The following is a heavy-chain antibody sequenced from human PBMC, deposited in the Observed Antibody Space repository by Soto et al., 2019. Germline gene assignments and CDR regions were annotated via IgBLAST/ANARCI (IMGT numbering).Heavy chain of an antibody. Sequence: QVQLVQSGAEVKKPGSSVKVSCKASGGTFSSYAISWVRQAPGQGLEWMGGIIPIFGTANYAQKFQGRVTITADEAPSTDYMELISLRSEDTAVYYCARGDSSGYMLADAFDIWGQGTMVTVSS. J-gene: IGHJ3*02. CDR2: IIPIFGTA. CDR3: ARGDSSGYMLADAFDI. V-gene: IGHV1-69*01. D-gene: IGHD3-22*01. CDR1: GGTFSSYA.